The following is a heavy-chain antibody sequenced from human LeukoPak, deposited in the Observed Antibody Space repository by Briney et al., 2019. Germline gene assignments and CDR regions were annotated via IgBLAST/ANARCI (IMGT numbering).Heavy chain of an antibody. CDR2: ISDTGGTT. CDR1: GFTFSSYA. CDR3: AKGKTGDF. Sequence: GGSLRPSCAASGFTFSSYAMSWVRQAPGKGVEWVSAISDTGGTTYYADSVKGRFTISRDNSNTTLYLQMNSLRAEDTAVYYCAKGKTGDFWGQGTLVTVSS. V-gene: IGHV3-23*01. J-gene: IGHJ4*02. D-gene: IGHD3-10*01.